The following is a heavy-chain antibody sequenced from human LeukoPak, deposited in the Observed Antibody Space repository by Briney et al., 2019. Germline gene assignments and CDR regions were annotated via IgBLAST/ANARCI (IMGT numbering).Heavy chain of an antibody. J-gene: IGHJ6*03. CDR3: ARGSAQRNYYYYMDV. CDR2: IYTSGST. D-gene: IGHD2-15*01. V-gene: IGHV4-61*02. CDR1: GGSISSGSYY. Sequence: PSETLSLTCTVSGGSISSGSYYWSWIRQPAGKGLEWIGRIYTSGSTNYNPSLKNRVTISVDTSKNQFSLKLSSVTAADTAVYYCARGSAQRNYYYYMDVWGKGTTVTVSS.